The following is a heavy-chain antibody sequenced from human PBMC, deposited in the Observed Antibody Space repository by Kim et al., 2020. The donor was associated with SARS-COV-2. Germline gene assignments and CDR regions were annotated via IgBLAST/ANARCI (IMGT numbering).Heavy chain of an antibody. V-gene: IGHV3-23*01. CDR2: IRGGGDRT. CDR1: GFTFNSYA. CDR3: AKVTSGSSGWFEYFQH. Sequence: GGSLRLSCAASGFTFNSYAMSWVRQAPGKGLEWVSGIRGGGDRTSYADSVKGRFTISRDNSKNTLYLQMDSLRDEDTAVYYCAKVTSGSSGWFEYFQHWGQGTLVTVSS. D-gene: IGHD6-19*01. J-gene: IGHJ1*01.